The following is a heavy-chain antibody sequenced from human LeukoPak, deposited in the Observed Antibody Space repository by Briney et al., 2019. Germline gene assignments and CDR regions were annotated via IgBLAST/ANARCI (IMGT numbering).Heavy chain of an antibody. CDR3: AGGSLGYDGSGYCFDY. Sequence: PSETLSLICTVSGGSISSGGYYWSWIRQHPGKGREWIGYIYYSGSTYYHPSLKSRVTISVDPFKNQFSLTLSSVTAADNAVYYCAGGSLGYDGSGYCFDYWGQGTLVTVSS. J-gene: IGHJ4*02. CDR1: GGSISSGGYY. CDR2: IYYSGST. D-gene: IGHD3-22*01. V-gene: IGHV4-31*03.